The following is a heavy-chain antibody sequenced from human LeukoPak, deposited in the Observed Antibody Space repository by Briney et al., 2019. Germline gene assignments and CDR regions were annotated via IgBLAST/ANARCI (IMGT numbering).Heavy chain of an antibody. V-gene: IGHV5-51*01. CDR3: ARPAYLGYCSSTSCHDAFDI. Sequence: KRGESLQISCKGSGFSFTSYWIGWVRQMPGKGLEWMGLIYPGDSDTRYSPSFQGQVTLSADQYISTAYLQWSSLKASDTAMYYCARPAYLGYCSSTSCHDAFDIWGQGTMVTVS. CDR2: IYPGDSDT. D-gene: IGHD2-2*01. CDR1: GFSFTSYW. J-gene: IGHJ3*02.